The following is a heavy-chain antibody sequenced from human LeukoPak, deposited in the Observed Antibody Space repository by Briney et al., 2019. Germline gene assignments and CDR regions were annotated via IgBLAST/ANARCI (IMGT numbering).Heavy chain of an antibody. V-gene: IGHV1-2*02. CDR3: ARGQQQLAGDY. CDR2: INPHSGGT. Sequence: ASVKVSCKASGYTFTGYYMHWVRQAPGQGLEWMGWINPHSGGTNYAQKFQGGVTRTRDTSISTAYMELSRLRSDDTAVYYRARGQQQLAGDYWGQGTLVTVSS. D-gene: IGHD6-13*01. CDR1: GYTFTGYY. J-gene: IGHJ4*02.